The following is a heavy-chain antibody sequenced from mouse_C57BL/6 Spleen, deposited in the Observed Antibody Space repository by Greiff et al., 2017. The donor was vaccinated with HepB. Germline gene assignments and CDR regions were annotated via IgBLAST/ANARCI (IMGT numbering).Heavy chain of an antibody. J-gene: IGHJ2*01. CDR2: IDPSDSET. V-gene: IGHV1-52*01. CDR1: GYTFTSYW. D-gene: IGHD2-4*01. Sequence: QVQLQQSGAELVRPGSSVKLSCKASGYTFTSYWMHWVKQRPIQGLEWIGNIDPSDSETHYNQKFKDKATLTVDKSSSTAYMQLSSLTSEDSAVYYCARYDYDDGYFDYWGQGTTLTVSS. CDR3: ARYDYDDGYFDY.